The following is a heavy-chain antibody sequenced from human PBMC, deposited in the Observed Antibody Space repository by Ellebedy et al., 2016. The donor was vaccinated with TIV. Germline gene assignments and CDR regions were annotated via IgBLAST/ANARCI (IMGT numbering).Heavy chain of an antibody. V-gene: IGHV4-59*01. CDR1: GGSISSYY. J-gene: IGHJ6*02. CDR3: ARDGYYYGMDV. Sequence: SETLSLTCTVSGGSISSYYWSWIRQPPGKGLEWIGYIYYSGSTNYNPSLKSRVTISVDTSKNQFSLKLSSVTAADTAVYYCARDGYYYGMDVWGQGTTVTVSS. CDR2: IYYSGST.